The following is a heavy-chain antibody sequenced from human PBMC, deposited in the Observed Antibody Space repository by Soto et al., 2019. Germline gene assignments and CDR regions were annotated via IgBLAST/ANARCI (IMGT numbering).Heavy chain of an antibody. J-gene: IGHJ4*02. Sequence: QVQLVQSGAEVKKPGASVKVSCKASGYTFTSYDINWVRQATGQGFEWMGWMNPNSGNTGYAQKFQGRVTMTRDTAIATAYMELSSLTAEDTAVYYSQRSHRNRGFDHWGLGTLVTVSS. CDR1: GYTFTSYD. V-gene: IGHV1-8*01. D-gene: IGHD7-27*01. CDR2: MNPNSGNT. CDR3: QRSHRNRGFDH.